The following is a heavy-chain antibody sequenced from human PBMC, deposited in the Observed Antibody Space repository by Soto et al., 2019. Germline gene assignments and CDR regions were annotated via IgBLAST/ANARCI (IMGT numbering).Heavy chain of an antibody. D-gene: IGHD1-7*01. CDR3: ARDQGGTLDY. Sequence: QVQLVQSGAEVKRPGASVKVYCKASGYTFTGYYIHWVRQAPGQGLEWMGWIHPNGGATRYAQKFQGRVTMTGDTSIAAAYMYRSRLRYDDTAMYYCARDQGGTLDYWGQGTLITVPS. J-gene: IGHJ4*02. CDR2: IHPNGGAT. CDR1: GYTFTGYY. V-gene: IGHV1-2*02.